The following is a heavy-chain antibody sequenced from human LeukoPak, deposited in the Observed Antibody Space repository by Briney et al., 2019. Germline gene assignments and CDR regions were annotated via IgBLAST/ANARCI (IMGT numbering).Heavy chain of an antibody. CDR3: ARAAVVVPAAKAGWYYYYYMDV. J-gene: IGHJ6*03. V-gene: IGHV3-7*01. D-gene: IGHD2-2*01. CDR1: GFTFSSYW. Sequence: AGGSLRLSCAASGFTFSSYWMSWARQAPGKGLEWVANIKQDGSEKYYVDSVKGRFTISRDNAKNSLYLQMNSLRAEDTAVYYCARAAVVVPAAKAGWYYYYYMDVWGKGTTVTVSS. CDR2: IKQDGSEK.